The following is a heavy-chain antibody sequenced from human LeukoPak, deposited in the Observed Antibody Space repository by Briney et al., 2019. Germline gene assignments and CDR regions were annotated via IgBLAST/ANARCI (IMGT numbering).Heavy chain of an antibody. Sequence: GGSLRLSCAASGFTFSSYGMHWVRQAPGKGLEWVAVISYDGSNKYYADSVKGRFTISRDNSKNTLYLQMNSLRAEDTAVYYCARDLNREDFDYWGQGTLVAVSS. CDR2: ISYDGSNK. V-gene: IGHV3-30*03. CDR3: ARDLNREDFDY. J-gene: IGHJ4*02. CDR1: GFTFSSYG. D-gene: IGHD1-14*01.